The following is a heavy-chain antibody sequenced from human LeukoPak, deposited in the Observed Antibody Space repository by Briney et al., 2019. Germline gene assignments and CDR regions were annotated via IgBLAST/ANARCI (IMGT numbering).Heavy chain of an antibody. CDR1: GGSISSYY. V-gene: IGHV4-4*07. D-gene: IGHD3-22*01. Sequence: PSETLSLTCTVSGGSISSYYWSWIRQPAGKGLEWIGRIYTSGSTNYNPSLKSRVTMSVDTSKNQFSLKLSSVTAADTAVYYCARGDSSGLEYHFDYWGQGTLVTVSS. CDR3: ARGDSSGLEYHFDY. J-gene: IGHJ4*02. CDR2: IYTSGST.